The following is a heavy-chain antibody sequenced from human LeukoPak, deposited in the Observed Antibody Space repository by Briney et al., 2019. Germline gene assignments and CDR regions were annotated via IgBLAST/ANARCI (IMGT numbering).Heavy chain of an antibody. Sequence: SQTLSLTCAISGDSVSSNSAAWDWIRQPPSRGLEWLGRTYYRSKWYNDYAVSVKSRITINPDTSQNQFSLQLNSVTPKDTAVYYCARGTGLEFDYWGQGTLVTVSS. V-gene: IGHV6-1*01. J-gene: IGHJ4*02. CDR3: ARGTGLEFDY. D-gene: IGHD1-1*01. CDR1: GDSVSSNSAA. CDR2: TYYRSKWYN.